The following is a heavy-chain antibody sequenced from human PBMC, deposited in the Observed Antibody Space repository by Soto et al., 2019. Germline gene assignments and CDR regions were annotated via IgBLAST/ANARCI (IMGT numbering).Heavy chain of an antibody. CDR3: ARDRQSEIVAMLASNGMDV. V-gene: IGHV4-30-4*01. CDR1: GGSINSDDSY. D-gene: IGHD5-12*01. CDR2: IYDSETT. Sequence: QVQLQESGPGLVKPSQTLSLTCTVSGGSINSDDSYWSWLRQPPGRGLEWIGYIYDSETTYYNPSLKSRVTMSVATSKNQFSIKLNSVAAADSAVYYCARDRQSEIVAMLASNGMDVWGQGTTVIVSS. J-gene: IGHJ6*02.